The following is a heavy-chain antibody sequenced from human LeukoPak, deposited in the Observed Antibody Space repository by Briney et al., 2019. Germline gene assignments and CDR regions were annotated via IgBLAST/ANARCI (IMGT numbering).Heavy chain of an antibody. CDR1: GYTFTGYY. D-gene: IGHD2-2*01. J-gene: IGHJ5*02. CDR2: INPNGGGT. V-gene: IGHV1-2*02. CDR3: ARGGTYCSSTSCYDDWFDP. Sequence: ASVKVSCKASGYTFTGYYMHWVRQAPGQGLEWMGWINPNGGGTNYAQKFQGRVTMTRDTSISTAYMELSRLRSDDTAVYYCARGGTYCSSTSCYDDWFDPWGQGTLVTVSS.